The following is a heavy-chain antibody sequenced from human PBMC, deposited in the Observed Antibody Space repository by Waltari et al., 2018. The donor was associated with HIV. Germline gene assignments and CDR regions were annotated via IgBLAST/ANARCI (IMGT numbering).Heavy chain of an antibody. D-gene: IGHD2-2*01. Sequence: EVQLVESGGELVQPGGSLRLSCAASGFNFRSYWMQWIRHIQGKGLGWVSHIITDESDTGYLESVNGRFTISRDNAKNTLYLQMNSLRVEDTAIYYCTRDLSTYGHEFDYWGQGTLVTVAS. CDR3: TRDLSTYGHEFDY. J-gene: IGHJ4*02. CDR1: GFNFRSYW. CDR2: IITDESDT. V-gene: IGHV3-74*01.